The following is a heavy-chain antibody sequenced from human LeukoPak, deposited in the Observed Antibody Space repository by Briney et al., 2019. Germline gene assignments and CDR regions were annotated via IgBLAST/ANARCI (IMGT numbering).Heavy chain of an antibody. CDR3: ATHVRYFDRLFCVY. CDR2: FDPEDGET. CDR1: GYTLTELS. Sequence: ASVKVSCKVSGYTLTELSMHWVRQAPGKGLEWMGGFDPEDGETIYAQKFQGRGTMTEDTSTDTAYMELSSLRSEGTAAEYCATHVRYFDRLFCVYRGPRTPVTVSS. V-gene: IGHV1-24*01. J-gene: IGHJ4*02. D-gene: IGHD3-9*01.